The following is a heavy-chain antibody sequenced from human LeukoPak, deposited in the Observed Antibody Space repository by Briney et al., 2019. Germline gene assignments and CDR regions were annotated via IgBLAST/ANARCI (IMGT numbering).Heavy chain of an antibody. Sequence: KASETLSLTCTVSGGSISSSSYYWGWIRQPPGKGLEWIGSIYYSGSTYYNPSLKSRVTISVDTSKNQFSLKLNSVTAADTAVYYCARVWTGYPGHYWGQGTLVTVSS. D-gene: IGHD3/OR15-3a*01. CDR3: ARVWTGYPGHY. CDR2: IYYSGST. J-gene: IGHJ4*02. V-gene: IGHV4-39*07. CDR1: GGSISSSSYY.